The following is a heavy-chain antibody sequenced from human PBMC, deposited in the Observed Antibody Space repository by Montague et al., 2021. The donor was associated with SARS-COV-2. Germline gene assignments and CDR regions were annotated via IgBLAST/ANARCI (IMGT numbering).Heavy chain of an antibody. CDR1: GSSFSGYY. CDR2: IYHGGST. Sequence: SETLSLTCAVHGSSFSGYYWNWIRQSPGKGLEWIGEIYHGGSTKYSPSLKSRLTISADTSKNQFSLKLTSVAAADTAVYYCARLRDGVVPSPILGVGPYYSYYYMDVWGRGTTVTVSS. CDR3: ARLRDGVVPSPILGVGPYYSYYYMDV. V-gene: IGHV4-34*01. D-gene: IGHD3-10*01. J-gene: IGHJ6*03.